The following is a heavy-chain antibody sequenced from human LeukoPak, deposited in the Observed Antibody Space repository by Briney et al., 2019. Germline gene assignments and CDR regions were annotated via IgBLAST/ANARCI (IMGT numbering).Heavy chain of an antibody. CDR1: GFTFSSYW. CDR3: SSQIWLGELFAHY. V-gene: IGHV3-74*01. Sequence: GGSLRLSCAASGFTFSSYWMHCVRQAPGKGLVWVSRINSDGSTTNYADSVKGRFTISRDNAKNTLYLQMNSLRAEDTAVYYCSSQIWLGELFAHYWGQGTLVTVSS. CDR2: INSDGSTT. D-gene: IGHD3-10*01. J-gene: IGHJ4*02.